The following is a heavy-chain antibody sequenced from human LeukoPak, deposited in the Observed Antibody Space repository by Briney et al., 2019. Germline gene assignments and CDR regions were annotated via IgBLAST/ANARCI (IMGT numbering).Heavy chain of an antibody. CDR2: INPNSGGT. V-gene: IGHV1-2*02. J-gene: IGHJ4*02. Sequence: ASVKVSCKASGYTFTGYYMHWVRQAPGQGLEWMGWINPNSGGTNYAQKFQGRVTMTRDTSISTAYMELSRLRSDDTAVYYCXXPRGATYDFDYWGQGTLVTVSS. CDR1: GYTFTGYY. CDR3: XXPRGATYDFDY. D-gene: IGHD1-26*01.